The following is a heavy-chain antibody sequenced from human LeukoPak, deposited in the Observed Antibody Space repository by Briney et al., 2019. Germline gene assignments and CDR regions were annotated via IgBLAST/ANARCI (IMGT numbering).Heavy chain of an antibody. J-gene: IGHJ4*02. CDR2: ISYDVGVK. CDR3: VREGYYHSGSLPTFYFDH. D-gene: IGHD3-10*01. V-gene: IGHV3-30-3*01. CDR1: GFDFHNYV. Sequence: PGGSLRLSCAASGFDFHNYVIHWVRQAPGKGLEWVAVISYDVGVKYHADSVKGRFTISRDSSSKTVYLQMNSLRTEDTAVYYCVREGYYHSGSLPTFYFDHWGQGTLVTVSS.